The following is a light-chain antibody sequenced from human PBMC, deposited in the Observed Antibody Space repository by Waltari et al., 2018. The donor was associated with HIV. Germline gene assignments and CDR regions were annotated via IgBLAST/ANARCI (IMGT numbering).Light chain of an antibody. J-gene: IGKJ5*01. V-gene: IGKV2-28*01. Sequence: DIVMTQSPLSLSATPGEQASISCSSSQSLLKSNGYNHLDWYLQKPGQSPQLLIYFGSNRASAVPDRFSGSGSGTDFTLKISRVEAEDVGVYYCMQALQTPITFGQGTRLEIK. CDR2: FGS. CDR3: MQALQTPIT. CDR1: QSLLKSNGYNH.